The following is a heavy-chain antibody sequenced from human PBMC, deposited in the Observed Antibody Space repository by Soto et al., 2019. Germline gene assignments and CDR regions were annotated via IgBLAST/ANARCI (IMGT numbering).Heavy chain of an antibody. CDR2: ISQSGHT. CDR3: ARAPKVSGSSQTGPDF. D-gene: IGHD6-6*01. Sequence: QVQLHQWGAGLLKPSETLSLACSIYSGSFSGYYWSWIRQPPGKGLEWIGEISQSGHTNYSPSLKSRVSISIDTSKKQFSLNLASVSAADTAVYYCARAPKVSGSSQTGPDFWGQGTLVTVSS. CDR1: SGSFSGYY. V-gene: IGHV4-34*01. J-gene: IGHJ4*02.